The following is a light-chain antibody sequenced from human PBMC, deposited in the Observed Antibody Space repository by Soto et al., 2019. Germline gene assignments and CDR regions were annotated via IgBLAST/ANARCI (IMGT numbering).Light chain of an antibody. CDR2: GAS. J-gene: IGKJ4*01. CDR1: QSVNSN. Sequence: EIVMTQSPATLSVSPGERATLSCRASQSVNSNLAWFQQKPGQAPRLLIYGASTRATGIPARFSGRGSGRDFTLTISSLQSEDFAVYSCQQYNDWPHTFGGGTKVEIK. V-gene: IGKV3-15*01. CDR3: QQYNDWPHT.